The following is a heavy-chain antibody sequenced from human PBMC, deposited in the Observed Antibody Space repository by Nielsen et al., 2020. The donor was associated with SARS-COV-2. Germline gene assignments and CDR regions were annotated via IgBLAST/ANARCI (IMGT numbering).Heavy chain of an antibody. D-gene: IGHD1-26*01. CDR1: GFSFSSYA. CDR3: ATDVGHGRMFEY. Sequence: GESLKISCAASGFSFSSYALHWVRQAPGKGLEWVTVISYDGNNKHYADSVKGRFTISRDNSKNTLFLQMDSLTAEDTALFYCATDVGHGRMFEYWGQGILVTVSS. CDR2: ISYDGNNK. J-gene: IGHJ4*02. V-gene: IGHV3-30-3*01.